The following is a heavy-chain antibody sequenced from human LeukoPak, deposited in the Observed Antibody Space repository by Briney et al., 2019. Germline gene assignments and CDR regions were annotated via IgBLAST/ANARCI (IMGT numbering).Heavy chain of an antibody. V-gene: IGHV3-11*04. Sequence: PGGSPRLSCAASGFTFSDYYMSWIRQAPGKGLEWVSYISSSGSTIYYADSVKGRFTISRDNAKNSLYLQMNSLRAEDTAVYYCARDYADTSALFDYWGQGTLVTVSS. D-gene: IGHD2-2*01. CDR1: GFTFSDYY. CDR3: ARDYADTSALFDY. CDR2: ISSSGSTI. J-gene: IGHJ4*02.